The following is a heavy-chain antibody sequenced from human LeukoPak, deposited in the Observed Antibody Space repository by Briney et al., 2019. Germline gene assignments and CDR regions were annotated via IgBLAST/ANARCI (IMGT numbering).Heavy chain of an antibody. CDR2: ISGSGGST. D-gene: IGHD6-19*01. CDR3: AKDKDSSGWYQQNAY. Sequence: GGSLRLSCRVSGTKFTSAWMSWVRQAPGKGLEWVSAISGSGGSTYYADSVKGRFTISGDNSKNTLYLQMNSLRAEDTAVYYCAKDKDSSGWYQQNAYWGQGTLVTVSS. J-gene: IGHJ4*02. V-gene: IGHV3-23*01. CDR1: GTKFTSAW.